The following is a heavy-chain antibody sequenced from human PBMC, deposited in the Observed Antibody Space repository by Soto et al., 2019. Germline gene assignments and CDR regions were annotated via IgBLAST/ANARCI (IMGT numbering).Heavy chain of an antibody. CDR3: ARLRPTNTGGTFDI. CDR2: ITYNGDTI. V-gene: IGHV3-11*01. Sequence: QVQLVESGGGLVKPGGSLRLSCAASGFTFSDYYMTWIRQAPGKGLEWLSYITYNGDTIYYADCVKGRFTISRDNAHNSLYLEMNSLRAEDTAIDYCARLRPTNTGGTFDIWGQGTMVTVSS. J-gene: IGHJ3*02. CDR1: GFTFSDYY. D-gene: IGHD3-16*01.